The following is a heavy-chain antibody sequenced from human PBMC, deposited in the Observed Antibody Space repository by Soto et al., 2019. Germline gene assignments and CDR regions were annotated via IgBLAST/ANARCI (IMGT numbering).Heavy chain of an antibody. CDR2: ISAYNGNT. Sequence: QVXLVXSXXXXXKXXXXVKXSXKASGYTFTSYGISWVRQAPGQGLEWMGWISAYNGNTKYAQKLQGRVTMTTDTSTSTAYMELRSLRSDDTAVYYCARDNPPFDPWGQGTLVTVSS. J-gene: IGHJ5*02. CDR1: GYTFTSYG. V-gene: IGHV1-18*01. CDR3: ARDNPPFDP.